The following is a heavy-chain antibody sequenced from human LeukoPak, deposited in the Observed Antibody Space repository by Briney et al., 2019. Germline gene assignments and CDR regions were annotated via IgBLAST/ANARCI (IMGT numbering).Heavy chain of an antibody. D-gene: IGHD3-22*01. J-gene: IGHJ4*02. Sequence: GASVKVSCKASGYSFNSQGMNWVRQAPGQGLEWMGWISAYNGNTNYAQKLQGRVTMTTDTSTSTAYMELRSLRSDDTAVYYCARGLLTKYYYDSSGYWPIDYWGQGTLVTVSS. V-gene: IGHV1-18*01. CDR2: ISAYNGNT. CDR1: GYSFNSQG. CDR3: ARGLLTKYYYDSSGYWPIDY.